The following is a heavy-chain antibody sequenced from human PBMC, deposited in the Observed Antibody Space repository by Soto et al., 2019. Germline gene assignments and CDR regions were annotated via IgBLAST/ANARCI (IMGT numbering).Heavy chain of an antibody. J-gene: IGHJ5*02. CDR1: GGSVSSGSYY. CDR2: IYYSDSA. D-gene: IGHD3-22*01. CDR3: ARGYYDTSGYSLDP. V-gene: IGHV4-61*01. Sequence: SETLSLTCTVSGGSVSSGSYYWSWIRQPPGKGLEWIGYIYYSDSANYNPSLKSRVVISDDTSRNQFSLRLSSVTAADTAVYYCARGYYDTSGYSLDPWGQGILVTVSS.